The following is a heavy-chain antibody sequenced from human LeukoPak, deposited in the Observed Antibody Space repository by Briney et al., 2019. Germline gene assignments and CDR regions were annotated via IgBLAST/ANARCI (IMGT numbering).Heavy chain of an antibody. Sequence: GASVKVSCKASGYTFTGYYIHWVRQAPGQGLEWMGWINPDSGRTKSAQKFQGRVTMTRDTSISTAYMELIRLRSDETAVYYCARNLEGLERYFDYWGQGTLVTVSP. CDR2: INPDSGRT. D-gene: IGHD1-1*01. CDR3: ARNLEGLERYFDY. CDR1: GYTFTGYY. V-gene: IGHV1-2*02. J-gene: IGHJ4*02.